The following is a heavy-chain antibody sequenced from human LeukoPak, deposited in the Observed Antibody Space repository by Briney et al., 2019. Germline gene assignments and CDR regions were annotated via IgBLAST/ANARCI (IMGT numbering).Heavy chain of an antibody. CDR2: ISSSSSTI. J-gene: IGHJ4*02. V-gene: IGHV3-48*04. CDR3: ARRSEYSYFDQ. D-gene: IGHD4-11*01. CDR1: GFTFSSYN. Sequence: GGSLRLSCAASGFTFSSYNMNWVRQAPGKGLEWVSYISSSSSTIYYADSVKGRFTSSRDNAKNLLYLQMNSLRAEDTAVYYCARRSEYSYFDQWGQGTLVTVSS.